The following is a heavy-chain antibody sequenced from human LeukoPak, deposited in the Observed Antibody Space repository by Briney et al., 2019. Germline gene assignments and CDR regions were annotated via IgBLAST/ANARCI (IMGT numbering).Heavy chain of an antibody. CDR2: ISGSGGST. CDR1: GFTFSSYA. V-gene: IGHV3-23*01. J-gene: IGHJ4*02. D-gene: IGHD3-10*01. CDR3: AKGAELLWFGELSV. Sequence: GGSLRLSCAASGFTFSSYAMSWVRQAPGKGLEWVSGISGSGGSTYYADSVKGRFTISRDNSKNTPYLQMNSLRAEDTAVYYCAKGAELLWFGELSVWGQGTLVTVSS.